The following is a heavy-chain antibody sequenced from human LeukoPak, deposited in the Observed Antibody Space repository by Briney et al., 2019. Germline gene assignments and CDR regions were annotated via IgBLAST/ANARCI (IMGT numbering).Heavy chain of an antibody. J-gene: IGHJ4*02. CDR2: IYHSGAT. V-gene: IGHV4-4*02. Sequence: SETLSLTCAVSGGSISSIYWWSWVRQPPGKGLEWIGEIYHSGATNYSPSLESRVTISLDKSKNQFSLKLSSVTAADTAVYYCARGYSSSWYDYWGQGTLVTVSS. CDR3: ARGYSSSWYDY. CDR1: GGSISSIYW. D-gene: IGHD6-13*01.